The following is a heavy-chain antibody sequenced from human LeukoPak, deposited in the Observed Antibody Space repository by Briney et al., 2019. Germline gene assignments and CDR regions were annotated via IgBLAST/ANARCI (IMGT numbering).Heavy chain of an antibody. CDR3: VRGTGY. CDR2: ISSNGDNT. Sequence: PGGSLRLSCSVYGFTFSTYDMHWGRQAPGKGLEYVSAISSNGDNTYYADSVKGRFTISRDNSKNTLYLQMSSLRADDTAVYYCVRGTGYWGQGTLFTVSS. V-gene: IGHV3-64D*06. J-gene: IGHJ4*02. CDR1: GFTFSTYD.